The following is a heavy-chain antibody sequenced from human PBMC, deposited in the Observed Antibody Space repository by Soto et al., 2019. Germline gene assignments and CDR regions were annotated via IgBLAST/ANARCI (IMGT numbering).Heavy chain of an antibody. CDR3: ARGSGVVYD. CDR1: GGSISSSY. CDR2: IWHSGST. Sequence: SETLSLTCIASGGSISSSYWIWIRQPPGKGLEWIGYIWHSGSTNSNPSLKSRVTISVDTSKNQFSLRLSSVTAADTAVYYCARGSGVVYDWGQGTLVTVSS. J-gene: IGHJ4*02. D-gene: IGHD2-15*01. V-gene: IGHV4-59*01.